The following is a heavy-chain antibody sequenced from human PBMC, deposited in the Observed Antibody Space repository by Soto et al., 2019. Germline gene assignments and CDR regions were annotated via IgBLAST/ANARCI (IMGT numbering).Heavy chain of an antibody. CDR1: GFTFSSYA. CDR3: AKGGGYSSSLRSFDY. CDR2: INPSGGST. Sequence: PGGSLRLSCAASGFTFSSYALSWVRQAPGKGLEWVSAINPSGGSTFYADSVKGRFTISRDSSKKTLYLQMSSLRAEDTAVYYCAKGGGYSSSLRSFDYWGQGTLVTVSS. V-gene: IGHV3-23*01. J-gene: IGHJ4*02. D-gene: IGHD6-13*01.